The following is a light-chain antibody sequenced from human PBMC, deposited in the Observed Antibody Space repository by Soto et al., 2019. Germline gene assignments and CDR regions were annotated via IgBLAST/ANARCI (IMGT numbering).Light chain of an antibody. V-gene: IGKV1-5*03. CDR1: QSISSW. CDR3: QQYNSYPWT. J-gene: IGKJ1*01. CDR2: KAS. Sequence: DIQMTQSPSTLSASVGDRVTITCRASQSISSWLAWYQQKPGKATKVLIYKASSLESEVPSRFSGSGSGTEFTLTISSLQPDDFATYYCQQYNSYPWTFGQGTKVEIK.